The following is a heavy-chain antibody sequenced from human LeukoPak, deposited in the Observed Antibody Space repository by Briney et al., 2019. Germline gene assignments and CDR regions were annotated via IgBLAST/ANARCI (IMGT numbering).Heavy chain of an antibody. V-gene: IGHV4-34*01. CDR3: ARGPRYSSSWSLGGWFDP. D-gene: IGHD6-13*01. CDR2: INHSGST. CDR1: GGSFSGYY. Sequence: SETLSLTCAVYGGSFSGYYWSWIRQPPGKGLEWLGEINHSGSTNYNPSLKSRVTISVDTSKNQFSLKLSSVTAADTAVYYCARGPRYSSSWSLGGWFDPWGQGTLVTVSS. J-gene: IGHJ5*02.